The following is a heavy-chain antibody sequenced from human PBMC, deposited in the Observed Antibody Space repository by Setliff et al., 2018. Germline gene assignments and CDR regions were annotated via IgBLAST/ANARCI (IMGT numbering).Heavy chain of an antibody. CDR3: ARGGYSYGYVGYYYYMDV. Sequence: PSETLSLTCTVSGDSINNFYWTWIRQPPGKGLEWIGYIYHSGGTSYNPSLKSRVTISVDTSKNQFSLNLSSVTAADTAVYYCARGGYSYGYVGYYYYMDVWGKGTTVTVSS. CDR1: GDSINNFY. J-gene: IGHJ6*03. CDR2: IYHSGGT. V-gene: IGHV4-59*01. D-gene: IGHD5-18*01.